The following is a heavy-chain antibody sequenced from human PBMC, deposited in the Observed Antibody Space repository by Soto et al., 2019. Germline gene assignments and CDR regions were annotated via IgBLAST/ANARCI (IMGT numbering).Heavy chain of an antibody. CDR1: GGSVSSGSYY. V-gene: IGHV4-61*01. J-gene: IGHJ4*02. Sequence: LSLTCTVSGGSVSSGSYYWSWIRQPPGKGLEWIGYIYYSGSTNYNPSLKSRVTISVDTSKNQFSLKLSSVTAADTAVYYCARDLKGPLDYWGQGTLVTAPQ. CDR3: ARDLKGPLDY. CDR2: IYYSGST.